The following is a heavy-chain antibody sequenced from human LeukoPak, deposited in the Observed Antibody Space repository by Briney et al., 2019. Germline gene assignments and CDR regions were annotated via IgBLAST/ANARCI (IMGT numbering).Heavy chain of an antibody. V-gene: IGHV4-39*06. J-gene: IGHJ5*01. CDR1: GASVSSSSYF. CDR3: ASRDVVLLTAIETWFDS. CDR2: GYYNGAT. D-gene: IGHD3-10*01. Sequence: SETLSLTCAVSGASVSSSSYFWGWIRQPPGEGPEWLGSGYYNGATYYNPSLKSRVTISLDTSKNQFTLTVSSVTVADTALYFCASRDVVLLTAIETWFDSWGQGTLVTVS.